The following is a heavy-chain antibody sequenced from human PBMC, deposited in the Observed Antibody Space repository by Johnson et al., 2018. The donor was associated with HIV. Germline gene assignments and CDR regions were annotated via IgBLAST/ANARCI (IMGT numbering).Heavy chain of an antibody. D-gene: IGHD6-6*01. CDR2: IYSGAST. V-gene: IGHV3-66*01. CDR1: GFTVSSNY. Sequence: VQLVESGGGLVQPGGSLRLSCAASGFTVSSNYMSWVRQAPGKGLEWVSVIYSGASTYYADSVKGRFTISRDNSKNTLYLQMNSLRAGDTAVYFCARSLVLVRGAFDIWGQGTMVTVSS. J-gene: IGHJ3*02. CDR3: ARSLVLVRGAFDI.